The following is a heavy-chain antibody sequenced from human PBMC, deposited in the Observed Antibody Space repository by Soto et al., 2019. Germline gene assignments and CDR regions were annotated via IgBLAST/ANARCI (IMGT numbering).Heavy chain of an antibody. CDR3: VRTAREGAVAPHWFDR. V-gene: IGHV4-30-4*01. J-gene: IGHJ5*02. CDR1: GASIRSTEYY. D-gene: IGHD2-21*02. Sequence: SGTMSLTSTVSGASIRSTEYYWSWIRQAPGKGLEWIWYVYYTGSTYSNPSLMSRLTISVDTSKNQFSLKLTSVTAAETAVYYCVRTAREGAVAPHWFDRWGQGTQVTVSS. CDR2: VYYTGST.